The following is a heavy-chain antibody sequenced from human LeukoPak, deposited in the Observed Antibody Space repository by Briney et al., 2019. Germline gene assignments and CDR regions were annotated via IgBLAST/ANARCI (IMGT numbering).Heavy chain of an antibody. CDR1: GYSFTSYW. CDR2: IYPGDSDT. Sequence: PGESLKISCKGSGYSFTSYWIGWVRQMPGKGLEWMGIIYPGDSDTRYSPSFQGQVTISADKSISTAYLQWSSLKASDTAMYYCATMNYDILTGEPYNWFDPWGQGTLVTVSS. J-gene: IGHJ5*02. CDR3: ATMNYDILTGEPYNWFDP. D-gene: IGHD3-9*01. V-gene: IGHV5-51*01.